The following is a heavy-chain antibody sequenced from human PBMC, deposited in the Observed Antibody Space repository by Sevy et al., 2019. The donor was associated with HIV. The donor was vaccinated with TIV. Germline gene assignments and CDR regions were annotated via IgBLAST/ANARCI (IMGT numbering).Heavy chain of an antibody. J-gene: IGHJ6*02. V-gene: IGHV3-33*01. Sequence: GGSLRLSCAASGFTFSSYGMHWVRQAPGKGLEWVAVIWHDGSNKYYADSVKGRFTISRDNSKNTLYLQMNSLRAEDTAVYYGAREIDFDCSSTSCYHRYYYYGMDVWGQGTTVTVSS. CDR3: AREIDFDCSSTSCYHRYYYYGMDV. CDR2: IWHDGSNK. D-gene: IGHD2-2*01. CDR1: GFTFSSYG.